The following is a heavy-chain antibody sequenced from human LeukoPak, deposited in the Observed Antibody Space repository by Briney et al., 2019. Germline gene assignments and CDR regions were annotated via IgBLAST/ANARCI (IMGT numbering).Heavy chain of an antibody. CDR3: ATLLPMDV. V-gene: IGHV3-7*01. D-gene: IGHD2-21*01. CDR1: EFTFSKYW. CDR2: IKEDESEK. J-gene: IGHJ6*03. Sequence: PGGPLRLSCAASEFTFSKYWMSWVRQAPGEGLQWLAHIKEDESEKYYVDSVKGRFIISRDNAKNSLYLEMNSLRGEDTAVYYRATLLPMDVWGTGTTVTVSS.